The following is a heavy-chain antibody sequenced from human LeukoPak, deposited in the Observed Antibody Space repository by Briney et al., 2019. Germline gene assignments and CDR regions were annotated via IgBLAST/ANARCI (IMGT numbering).Heavy chain of an antibody. V-gene: IGHV4-59*01. CDR1: GGSISSYY. D-gene: IGHD3-22*01. J-gene: IGHJ4*02. CDR3: ARGQGFYDSSGYFDY. CDR2: IYYSGST. Sequence: PSETLSLTCTVSGGSISSYYWSWIRQPPGKGLEWIGYIYYSGSTNYNPSLKSRVTISVDTSKNQFSLKLSSVTAADTAVYYCARGQGFYDSSGYFDYWGQGTLVTVSS.